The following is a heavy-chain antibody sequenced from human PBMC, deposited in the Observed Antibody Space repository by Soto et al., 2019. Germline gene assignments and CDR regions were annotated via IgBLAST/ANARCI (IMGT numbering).Heavy chain of an antibody. J-gene: IGHJ6*02. D-gene: IGHD2-2*02. V-gene: IGHV5-51*01. CDR2: IYPGDSDT. CDR3: ARRLADCSSTRCYNPHYYYYCMDV. CDR1: GYSFTSYW. Sequence: GESLKISCKGSGYSFTSYWIGWVRQMPGKGLEWMGIIYPGDSDTRYSPSFQGQVTISADKSISTAYLQWSSLKASDTAMYYCARRLADCSSTRCYNPHYYYYCMDVCGQATTVTV.